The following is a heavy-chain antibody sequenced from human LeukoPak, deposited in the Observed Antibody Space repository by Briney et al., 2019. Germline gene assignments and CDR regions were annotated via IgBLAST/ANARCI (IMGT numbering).Heavy chain of an antibody. CDR1: GFTFSSYE. CDR2: IKQDGSEK. D-gene: IGHD1-1*01. V-gene: IGHV3-7*01. Sequence: GGSLRLSCAASGFTFSSYEMSWVRQAPGKGLEWVANIKQDGSEKYYVDSVKGRFTISRDNAKNSLYLQMNSLRAEDTAVYYCASHGWNLYYFDYWGQGTLVTVSS. CDR3: ASHGWNLYYFDY. J-gene: IGHJ4*02.